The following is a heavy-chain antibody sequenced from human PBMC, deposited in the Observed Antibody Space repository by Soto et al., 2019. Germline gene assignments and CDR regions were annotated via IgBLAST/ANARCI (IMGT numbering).Heavy chain of an antibody. D-gene: IGHD3-10*01. J-gene: IGHJ5*02. V-gene: IGHV1-3*01. CDR1: GYTFTSYA. CDR3: ARGPSSRYGVNFNWFDP. CDR2: INAGNGNT. Sequence: QVQLVQSGAEVKKPGASVKVSCKASGYTFTSYAMHWVRQAPGQRLEWMGWINAGNGNTKYSQKVQGRVTITRDTSASTAYMELSSLRSEDTAVYYCARGPSSRYGVNFNWFDPWGQGTLVTVSS.